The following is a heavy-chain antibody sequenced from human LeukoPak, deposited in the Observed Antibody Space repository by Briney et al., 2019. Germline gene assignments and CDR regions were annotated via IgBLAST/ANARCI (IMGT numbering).Heavy chain of an antibody. V-gene: IGHV4-59*11. CDR3: ARDLRYCSSTSCYTGVDNWFDP. J-gene: IGHJ5*02. CDR2: IYYSGST. Sequence: PSETLSLTCTVSGGSISSHYWSWIRQPPGKGLEWIGYIYYSGSTNYNPSLKSRVTISVDTSKNQFSLKLSSVTAADTAVYYCARDLRYCSSTSCYTGVDNWFDPWGQGTLVTVSS. CDR1: GGSISSHY. D-gene: IGHD2-2*02.